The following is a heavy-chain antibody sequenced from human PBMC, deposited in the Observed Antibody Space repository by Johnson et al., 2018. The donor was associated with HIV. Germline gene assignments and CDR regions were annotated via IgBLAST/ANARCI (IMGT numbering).Heavy chain of an antibody. CDR1: GFTFNSYA. D-gene: IGHD4-17*01. CDR3: AKVYGFDYGDYYDAFDI. J-gene: IGHJ3*02. CDR2: ISFAGVKK. Sequence: QVQLVESGGGVVQPGRSLRLSCAASGFTFNSYAMHWVRQAPGRGLEWVAVISFAGVKKYYADSVKGRFTISRDNSKNTLYLQMNSLRAEDTAVYYCAKVYGFDYGDYYDAFDIWGQGTMVTVSS. V-gene: IGHV3-30*14.